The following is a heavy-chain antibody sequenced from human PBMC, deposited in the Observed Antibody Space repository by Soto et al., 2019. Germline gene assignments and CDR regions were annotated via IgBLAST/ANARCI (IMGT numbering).Heavy chain of an antibody. V-gene: IGHV3-21*01. CDR1: GFTFSSYS. Sequence: EVQLVESGGGLVKPGGSLRLSCAASGFTFSSYSMNWVRQAPGKGLEWVSTISSSSSYIYYADSVKGRFTISRDNAKNSLYLQMNSLRAEDTGVYYWARDCGSYLGYYYYGMDVWGQGTTVTVSS. CDR3: ARDCGSYLGYYYYGMDV. D-gene: IGHD1-26*01. J-gene: IGHJ6*02. CDR2: ISSSSSYI.